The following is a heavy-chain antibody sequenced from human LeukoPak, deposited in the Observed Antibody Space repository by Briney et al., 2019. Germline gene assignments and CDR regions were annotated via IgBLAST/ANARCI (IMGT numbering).Heavy chain of an antibody. D-gene: IGHD6-6*01. CDR2: IKQDGSQR. Sequence: GGSLRLSCTASGFTFSDYWMTWVRQAPGKGPEWVANIKQDGSQRYYVDSVRARFTISRDNAKNSLFLQMNDLRAEDTAVYYCARRGGSSSRRSPIDYWGQGTLVTVSS. V-gene: IGHV3-7*01. J-gene: IGHJ4*02. CDR3: ARRGGSSSRRSPIDY. CDR1: GFTFSDYW.